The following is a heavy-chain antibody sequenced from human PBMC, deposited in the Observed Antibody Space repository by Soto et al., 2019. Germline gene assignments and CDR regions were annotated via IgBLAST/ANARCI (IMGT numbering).Heavy chain of an antibody. Sequence: EVQLVESGGGLVQPGGSLRLSCAASGFTFSSYSINWVRQAPGKGLEWVSYISTSSSTIYYADTVKGRFTISRDNAKSSVFLQMNGPRAGDRVVYYCARVIDYGDCLSFEYWGQGTLVTVSS. V-gene: IGHV3-48*01. J-gene: IGHJ4*02. D-gene: IGHD4-17*01. CDR1: GFTFSSYS. CDR2: ISTSSSTI. CDR3: ARVIDYGDCLSFEY.